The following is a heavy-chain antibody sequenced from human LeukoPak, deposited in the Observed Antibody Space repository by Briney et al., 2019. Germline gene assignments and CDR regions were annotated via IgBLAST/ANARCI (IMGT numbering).Heavy chain of an antibody. CDR2: IYHSGST. Sequence: SETLSLTCAVSGYSISSGYYWGWVQQPPGKGLEWIGTIYHSGSTYYNPSLKSRVTILVDTSKNQFSLKLSSVTAADTAVYYCARHDPYYYDSSGYYHFDYWGQGALVTVSP. D-gene: IGHD3-22*01. CDR3: ARHDPYYYDSSGYYHFDY. V-gene: IGHV4-38-2*01. J-gene: IGHJ4*02. CDR1: GYSISSGYY.